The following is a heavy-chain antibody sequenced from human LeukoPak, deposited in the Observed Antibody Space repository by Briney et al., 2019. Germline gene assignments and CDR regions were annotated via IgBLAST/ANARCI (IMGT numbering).Heavy chain of an antibody. Sequence: ASVKVSCKASGYTFTGYYMHWVRQAPGQGLEWMGWINPNSGATNYAQKFQGRVTMTRDTSFSTAYMELSRLRTDDTAVYYCARGPARRPWDAFDYWGQGTLVTVSS. V-gene: IGHV1-2*02. CDR3: ARGPARRPWDAFDY. D-gene: IGHD6-6*01. J-gene: IGHJ4*02. CDR2: INPNSGAT. CDR1: GYTFTGYY.